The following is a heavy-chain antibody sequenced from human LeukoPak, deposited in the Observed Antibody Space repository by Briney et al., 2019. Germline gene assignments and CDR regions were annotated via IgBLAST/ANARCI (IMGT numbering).Heavy chain of an antibody. Sequence: SETLSLTCTVSGGSISSSSYYWGWIRQPPGKWLEWIGNIYYSGSTYYNPSLKSRITISVDTSKNQFSLKLSSVTAADTAVYYCARHRAYYDFWSGSINETDYWGQGTLVTVSS. V-gene: IGHV4-39*01. D-gene: IGHD3-3*01. CDR1: GGSISSSSYY. J-gene: IGHJ4*02. CDR3: ARHRAYYDFWSGSINETDY. CDR2: IYYSGST.